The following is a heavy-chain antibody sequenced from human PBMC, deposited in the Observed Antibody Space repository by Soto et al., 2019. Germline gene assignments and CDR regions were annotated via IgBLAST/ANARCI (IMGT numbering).Heavy chain of an antibody. V-gene: IGHV4-59*08. D-gene: IGHD5-12*01. J-gene: IGHJ5*02. Sequence: SETLSLTCTVSGGSISSYYWSWIRQPPGKGLEWIGYIYYSGSTNYNPSLKSRVTISVDTSKNQFSLKLSSVTAADTAVYYCARHLGIVATTNNWFDPWGQGTLVTVSS. CDR2: IYYSGST. CDR1: GGSISSYY. CDR3: ARHLGIVATTNNWFDP.